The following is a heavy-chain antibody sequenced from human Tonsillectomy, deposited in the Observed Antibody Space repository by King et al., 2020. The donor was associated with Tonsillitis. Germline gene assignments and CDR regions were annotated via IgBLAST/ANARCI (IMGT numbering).Heavy chain of an antibody. CDR3: ARSGIAASLYYFDY. CDR2: IYDSGNT. J-gene: IGHJ4*02. D-gene: IGHD6-13*01. Sequence: QLQESGPGLVKPSETLSLICSVSGGSMSSYYWSWIRQPPGKGLEWIGHIYDSGNTNYNPSLKSRVTITVDTSKNQISLKLTSVTAADAAVYYCARSGIAASLYYFDYWGQGTLVTVSS. V-gene: IGHV4-59*01. CDR1: GGSMSSYY.